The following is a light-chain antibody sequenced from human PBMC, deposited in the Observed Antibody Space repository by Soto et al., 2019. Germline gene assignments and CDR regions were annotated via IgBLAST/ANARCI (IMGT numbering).Light chain of an antibody. CDR2: DAS. CDR3: QQYGSSPPIT. Sequence: LLTHSPDSLAVSLGERATINCKSSQSVSSSYLAWYQQKPGLAPRLLIYDASSRATGIPDRFSGSGSGTDFTLTISRLEPEDFAVYYCQQYGSSPPITFGQGTRLEIK. J-gene: IGKJ5*01. CDR1: QSVSSSY. V-gene: IGKV3D-20*01.